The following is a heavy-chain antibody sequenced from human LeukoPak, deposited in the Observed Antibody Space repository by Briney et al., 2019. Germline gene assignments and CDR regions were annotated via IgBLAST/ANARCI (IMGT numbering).Heavy chain of an antibody. CDR3: ARVPGIAVAGDY. CDR1: GFTFSGCA. D-gene: IGHD6-19*01. Sequence: GGSLRLSCAASGFTFSGCAMSWVRQAPGKGLEWVSAIRGSGDYSYYADSVKGRFTISRDNAKNSLYLQMNSLRAEDTAVYYCARVPGIAVAGDYWGQGTLVTVSS. J-gene: IGHJ4*02. V-gene: IGHV3-23*01. CDR2: IRGSGDYS.